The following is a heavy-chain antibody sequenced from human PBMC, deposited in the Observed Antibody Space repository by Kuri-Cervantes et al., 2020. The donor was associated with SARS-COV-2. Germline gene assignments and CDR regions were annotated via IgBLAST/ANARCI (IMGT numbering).Heavy chain of an antibody. CDR1: GYSISSGYY. V-gene: IGHV4-38-2*01. CDR3: ARIVRAQRPYGDAFDI. J-gene: IGHJ3*02. CDR2: IYHSGST. D-gene: IGHD6-25*01. Sequence: ESLNISCAVSGYSISSGYYWGWIRQPPGKGLEWIGSIYHSGSTYYNPSLKSRVTISVDTSKNQFSRRQSAVTAADTAVYYCARIVRAQRPYGDAFDIWGQGTMVTVSS.